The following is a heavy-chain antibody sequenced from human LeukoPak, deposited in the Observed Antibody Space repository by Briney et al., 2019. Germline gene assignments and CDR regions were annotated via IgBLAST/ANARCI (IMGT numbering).Heavy chain of an antibody. V-gene: IGHV4-59*08. Sequence: GSLRLPCTASGFNFRNAWMCWIRQPPGKGLEWIGYIFYGGSSNYNPSLKSRVTISVDASKDQFSLTLSSVTAADTAIYYCARHDYSNYPPNNWFDPWGQGTLVTVSS. CDR3: ARHDYSNYPPNNWFDP. J-gene: IGHJ5*02. CDR1: GFNFRNAW. CDR2: IFYGGSS. D-gene: IGHD4-11*01.